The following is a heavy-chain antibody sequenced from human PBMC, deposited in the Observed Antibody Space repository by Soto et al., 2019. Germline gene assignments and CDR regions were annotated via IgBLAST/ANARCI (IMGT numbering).Heavy chain of an antibody. CDR3: ARGWCSSTSCYPYFDY. J-gene: IGHJ4*01. CDR2: IYPGDSDT. V-gene: IGHV5-51*01. CDR1: GYSFTSYW. D-gene: IGHD2-2*01. Sequence: PGESLKISCNGSGYSFTSYWIGWVRQMPGKGLEWMGIIYPGDSDTRYSPSFQGQVTISADKSISTAYLQWSSLKASDTAMYYCARGWCSSTSCYPYFDYWGKGTLVAVSS.